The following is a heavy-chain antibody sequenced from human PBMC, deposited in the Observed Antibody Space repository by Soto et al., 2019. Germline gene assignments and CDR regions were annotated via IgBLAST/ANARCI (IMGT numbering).Heavy chain of an antibody. J-gene: IGHJ6*02. Sequence: GGSLRLSCAASGFTFSSYGMHWVRQAPGKGLEWVAVIWYDGSNKYYADSVKGRFTISRDNSKNTLYLQMNSLRAEDTAVYYCARDGWKQWLDEYYYYYGMDVWGQGTTVTVSS. V-gene: IGHV3-33*01. CDR2: IWYDGSNK. CDR1: GFTFSSYG. D-gene: IGHD6-19*01. CDR3: ARDGWKQWLDEYYYYYGMDV.